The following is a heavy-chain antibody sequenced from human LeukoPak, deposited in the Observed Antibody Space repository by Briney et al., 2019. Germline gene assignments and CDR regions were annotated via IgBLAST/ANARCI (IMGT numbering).Heavy chain of an antibody. CDR1: GFTFSSYA. CDR3: AKDRRGYIAVAGSFDY. D-gene: IGHD6-19*01. V-gene: IGHV3-23*01. J-gene: IGHJ4*02. CDR2: ISGSGGST. Sequence: PGGSLRLSCAASGFTFSSYAMSWVRQAPGKGLEWVSAISGSGGSTYYADSVKGRFTISRDNSKNTLYLQMNSLRAEDTAVYYCAKDRRGYIAVAGSFDYWGQGTLVTVSS.